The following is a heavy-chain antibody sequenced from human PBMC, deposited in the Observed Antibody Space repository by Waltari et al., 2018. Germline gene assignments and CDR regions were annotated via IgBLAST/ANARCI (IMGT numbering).Heavy chain of an antibody. CDR1: GESVSSNGVA. V-gene: IGHV6-1*01. CDR2: KYYRSKWYS. Sequence: QVQLQQSGPGLVKPSQTLSLTCAISGESVSSNGVAWNWLRQSPSRGLEWLGRKYYRSKWYSDYAVSVKSRIIIHPDPPKNQFSLQLNSVTPKTTAVYHCARQGYYYGSFYYNSMDVWSQGPTVIVSS. J-gene: IGHJ6*02. CDR3: ARQGYYYGSFYYNSMDV. D-gene: IGHD3-10*01.